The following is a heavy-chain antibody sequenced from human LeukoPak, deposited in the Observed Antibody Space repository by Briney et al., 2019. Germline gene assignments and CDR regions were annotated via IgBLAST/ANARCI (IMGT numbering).Heavy chain of an antibody. CDR2: ISGSGGST. V-gene: IGHV3-23*01. D-gene: IGHD3-10*01. CDR1: GFTISNYW. CDR3: AKRGRITMVRGADFDY. J-gene: IGHJ4*02. Sequence: GGSLRLSCAASGFTISNYWMSWVRQAPGKGLEWVSAISGSGGSTYYADSVKGRFTISRDNSKNTLYLQMNSLRAEDMAVYYCAKRGRITMVRGADFDYWGQGTLVTVSS.